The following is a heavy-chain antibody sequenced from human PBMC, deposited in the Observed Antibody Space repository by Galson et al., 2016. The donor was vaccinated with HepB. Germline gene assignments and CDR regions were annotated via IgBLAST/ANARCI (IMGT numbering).Heavy chain of an antibody. CDR1: GGSITSADNN. J-gene: IGHJ6*02. D-gene: IGHD3-10*01. Sequence: TLSLTCAVSGGSITSADNNWGWIRQHPGKGLEWIEYIHYTGSTYYSPSLKTRLTISLDASKNQFFLRLNSVTAADSAVYYCARDSGWGSFPLFFYFGLDVRGRGTTV. CDR3: ARDSGWGSFPLFFYFGLDV. V-gene: IGHV4-31*11. CDR2: IHYTGST.